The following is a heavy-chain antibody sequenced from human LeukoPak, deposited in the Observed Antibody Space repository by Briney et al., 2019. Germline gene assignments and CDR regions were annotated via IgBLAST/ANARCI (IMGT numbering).Heavy chain of an antibody. CDR2: INPSGGST. CDR1: GYTFTSYY. Sequence: ASVKVSCKASGYTFTSYYIHWVRQAPGQGLEWMGLINPSGGSTSYAQNFQGRVTMTRDTSTSTVYMDLSSLKSEDTAIYYYAREAVAGRIIRDWKYYFDYWGQGTLVTVSS. D-gene: IGHD6-19*01. V-gene: IGHV1-46*01. CDR3: AREAVAGRIIRDWKYYFDY. J-gene: IGHJ4*02.